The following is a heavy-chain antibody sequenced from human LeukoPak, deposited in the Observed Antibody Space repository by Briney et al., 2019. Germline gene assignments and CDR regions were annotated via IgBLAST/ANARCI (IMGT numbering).Heavy chain of an antibody. V-gene: IGHV5-51*01. CDR2: SDPGDSDT. CDR3: ARLTGSSWNFLGY. D-gene: IGHD6-13*01. CDR1: GYSFTSYW. Sequence: GESLKISCKGSGYSFTSYWIGWVRQMPGKGLEWRGISDPGDSDTRYSPSFQGQVTISADKSISTAYLQWSSLKASDTAMYYCARLTGSSWNFLGYWGQGTLVTVSS. J-gene: IGHJ4*02.